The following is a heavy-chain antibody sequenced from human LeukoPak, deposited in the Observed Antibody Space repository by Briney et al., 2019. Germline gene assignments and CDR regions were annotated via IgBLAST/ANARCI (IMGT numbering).Heavy chain of an antibody. CDR1: GFTFTSSA. J-gene: IGHJ3*02. CDR2: ISGSGHST. CDR3: AREDYGDYYDAFDI. V-gene: IGHV3-23*01. D-gene: IGHD4-17*01. Sequence: PGGSLRLSCAASGFTFTSSAMSWVRQAPGKGLEWVSAISGSGHSTDYADSVKGRFTISRDNSKNTLYLQMNSLRAEDTAVYYCAREDYGDYYDAFDIWGQGTMVTVSS.